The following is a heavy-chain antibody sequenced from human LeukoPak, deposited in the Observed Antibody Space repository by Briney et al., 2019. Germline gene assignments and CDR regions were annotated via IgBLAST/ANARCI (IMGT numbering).Heavy chain of an antibody. CDR2: ISLAGQT. CDR1: GGSISGTNW. J-gene: IGHJ4*02. Sequence: SESLSLTCGVSGGSISGTNWWSWVRQPPGQGLEWIGEISLAGQTNYNPSLNGRVTMSLDKSSNQLSLHLASVTAADTATYFCSRESGPFCPFGYWGQGTLVIVSS. CDR3: SRESGPFCPFGY. D-gene: IGHD1-26*01. V-gene: IGHV4/OR15-8*02.